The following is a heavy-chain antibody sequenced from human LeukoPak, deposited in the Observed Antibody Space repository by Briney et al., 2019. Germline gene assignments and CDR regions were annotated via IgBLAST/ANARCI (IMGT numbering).Heavy chain of an antibody. CDR2: IRSKAYGGTT. V-gene: IGHV3-49*03. D-gene: IGHD3-10*01. CDR1: GFTFGDYA. J-gene: IGHJ6*03. CDR3: TRDPDYGSGSYMNYYYMDV. Sequence: GGSLRLSCTASGFTFGDYAMSWFRQAPGKGLEWVGFIRSKAYGGTTEYAASVKGRFTISRDDSKSIAYLQMNTLKTEDTAVYYCTRDPDYGSGSYMNYYYMDVWGKGTTVTVSS.